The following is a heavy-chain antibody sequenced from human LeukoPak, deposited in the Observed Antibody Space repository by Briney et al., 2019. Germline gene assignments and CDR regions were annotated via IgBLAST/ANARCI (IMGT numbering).Heavy chain of an antibody. V-gene: IGHV3-30*04. D-gene: IGHD3-9*01. Sequence: GRSLRLSCEASGFTFSHYGIHWVRKTPGQGLEWVAAISSDGVEKHYADSVKGRFTISRDNSKSTLYLQMNSLRAEDTALYYCAREGHYDILAGYSPVEYYFYYMDVRGQGTTVTVSS. CDR2: ISSDGVEK. CDR3: AREGHYDILAGYSPVEYYFYYMDV. J-gene: IGHJ6*03. CDR1: GFTFSHYG.